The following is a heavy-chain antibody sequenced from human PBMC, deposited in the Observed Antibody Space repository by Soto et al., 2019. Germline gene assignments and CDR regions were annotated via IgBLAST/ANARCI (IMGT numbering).Heavy chain of an antibody. CDR1: GGTFRSYS. J-gene: IGHJ4*02. Sequence: QVQLVQSGAEVKKPGASVKVSCKASGGTFRSYSINWVRQAPGQGLEWMGEIIPIFGTANYAQKLQGRVTITADESTSTAYMELSSRRSEDKAVYYCARDGGRHSGGIDYWGQGTLVTVSS. CDR3: ARDGGRHSGGIDY. D-gene: IGHD1-26*01. CDR2: IIPIFGTA. V-gene: IGHV1-69*01.